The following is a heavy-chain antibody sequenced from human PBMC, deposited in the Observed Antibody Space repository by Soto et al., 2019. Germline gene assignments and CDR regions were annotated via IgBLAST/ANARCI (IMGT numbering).Heavy chain of an antibody. D-gene: IGHD3-22*01. CDR2: ISYDGSNK. J-gene: IGHJ4*02. CDR3: AREEYYYDSSGYYGFDY. V-gene: IGHV3-30-3*01. Sequence: PGGSLRLSCAASGFTFSSYAMHWVRQAPGKGLEWVAVISYDGSNKYYADSVKGRFTISRDNSKNTLYLQMNSLRAEDTAVYYCAREEYYYDSSGYYGFDYWGQGTLATVSS. CDR1: GFTFSSYA.